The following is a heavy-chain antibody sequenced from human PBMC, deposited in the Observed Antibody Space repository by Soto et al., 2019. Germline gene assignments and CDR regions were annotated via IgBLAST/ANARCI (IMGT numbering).Heavy chain of an antibody. CDR3: ARFSSSIVGWFDP. Sequence: SVKVSCKASGGTFSSYAISWVRQAPGQGLEWMGGIIPIFGTADYAQKFQGRVTITADESTSTAYMELSSLRSEDTAVYYCARFSSSIVGWFDPWGQGTLVTVSS. CDR2: IIPIFGTA. D-gene: IGHD6-13*01. J-gene: IGHJ5*02. V-gene: IGHV1-69*13. CDR1: GGTFSSYA.